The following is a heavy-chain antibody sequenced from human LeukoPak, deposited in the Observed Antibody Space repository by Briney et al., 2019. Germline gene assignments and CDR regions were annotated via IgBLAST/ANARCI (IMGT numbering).Heavy chain of an antibody. J-gene: IGHJ6*03. CDR2: ISRSSSYI. V-gene: IGHV3-21*01. D-gene: IGHD5-18*01. CDR1: GFTFSSYS. Sequence: GGSLRLSCAGSGFTFSSYSMNWVRQAPGKGLQWVSSISRSSSYIYYADSVKGRFTISRDNAKNSLYLQMNSLRAEDTAVYYCAADTAMVYYMDVWGKGTTVTISS. CDR3: AADTAMVYYMDV.